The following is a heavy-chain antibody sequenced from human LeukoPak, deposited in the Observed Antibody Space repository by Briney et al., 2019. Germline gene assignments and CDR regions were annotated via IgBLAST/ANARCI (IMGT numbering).Heavy chain of an antibody. CDR3: RRDSYPHPAHNFDY. CDR2: IWYDGTNK. J-gene: IGHJ4*02. Sequence: PGGSLRLSCSASGFTFSSYGMHWVRQAPGKGLEWVAVIWYDGTNKYYADSVKGRFTISRDNSKNTLYLQMNSLRAEDTAVYYCRRDSYPHPAHNFDYWGQGTLVTVSS. V-gene: IGHV3-33*01. CDR1: GFTFSSYG. D-gene: IGHD5-18*01.